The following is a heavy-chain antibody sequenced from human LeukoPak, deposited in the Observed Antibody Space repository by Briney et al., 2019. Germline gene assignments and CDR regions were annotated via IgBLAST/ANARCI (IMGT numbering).Heavy chain of an antibody. CDR3: AKSYYDSSGYSDY. CDR1: GYTLTELS. J-gene: IGHJ4*02. V-gene: IGHV1-24*01. CDR2: FDPEDGET. D-gene: IGHD3-22*01. Sequence: WASVKVSCKVSGYTLTELSMHWVRQAPGKGLEWMGGFDPEDGETIYAQKFQGRVTMTEDTSTDTAYMELSSLRSEDTAVYYCAKSYYDSSGYSDYWGQGTLVTVSS.